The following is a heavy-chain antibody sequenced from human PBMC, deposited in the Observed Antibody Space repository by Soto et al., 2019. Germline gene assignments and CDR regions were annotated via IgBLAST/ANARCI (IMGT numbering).Heavy chain of an antibody. CDR2: IYNGGRT. V-gene: IGHV4-30-4*01. J-gene: IGHJ4*02. CDR1: GDSISSDGYH. Sequence: SETLSLTCTVSGDSISSDGYHWSWIRQSPGKGLEWIGYIYNGGRTFYRPSLESRINMSLDATKNSYSLRLTSVTAADTAVYYCARAPVGMDSINFFDHWGQGMLFTVSS. D-gene: IGHD2-8*01. CDR3: ARAPVGMDSINFFDH.